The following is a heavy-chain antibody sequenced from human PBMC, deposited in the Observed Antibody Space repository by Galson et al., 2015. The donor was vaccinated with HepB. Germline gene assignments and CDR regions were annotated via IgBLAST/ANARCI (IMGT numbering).Heavy chain of an antibody. CDR2: IIPIFGTA. J-gene: IGHJ4*02. V-gene: IGHV1-69*06. D-gene: IGHD2-15*01. CDR3: ARLTLYCSGGSSACGFDY. Sequence: SCKASGGTFSSYAISWVRQAPGQGLEWMGGIIPIFGTANYAQKFQGRVTITADKSTSTAYMELSSLRSEDTAVYYCARLTLYCSGGSSACGFDYWGQGTLVTVSS. CDR1: GGTFSSYA.